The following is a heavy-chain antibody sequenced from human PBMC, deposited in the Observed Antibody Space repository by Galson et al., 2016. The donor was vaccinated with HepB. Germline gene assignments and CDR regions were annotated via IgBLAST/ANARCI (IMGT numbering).Heavy chain of an antibody. J-gene: IGHJ4*02. CDR3: ARDLRVDY. V-gene: IGHV3-49*03. Sequence: SLRLSCAASGFTFGDFALTWFRQAPGRGLEWLGFIRSKAFGGTTDYAASVKGRFTISRDDSKSIAYLQMNSLKTEDTAVYYCARDLRVDYWGQGTRVTVSS. CDR2: IRSKAFGGTT. CDR1: GFTFGDFA.